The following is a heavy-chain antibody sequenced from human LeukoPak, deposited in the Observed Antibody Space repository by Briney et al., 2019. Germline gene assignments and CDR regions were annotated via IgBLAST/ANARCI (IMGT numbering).Heavy chain of an antibody. D-gene: IGHD3-10*01. Sequence: GGSLRLSCAASGFTFSFYVMKWVRQAPGKGLEWVSGISGGGSSTYYVDSVKGRFIISRDNSKNTLYLQMSSLSAEDTAVYYCAKKSDSGSWDYFDYWGQGTLVTVSS. V-gene: IGHV3-23*01. CDR2: ISGGGSST. J-gene: IGHJ4*02. CDR3: AKKSDSGSWDYFDY. CDR1: GFTFSFYV.